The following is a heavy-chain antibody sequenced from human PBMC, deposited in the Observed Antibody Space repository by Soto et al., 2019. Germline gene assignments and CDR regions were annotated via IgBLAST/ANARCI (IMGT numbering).Heavy chain of an antibody. V-gene: IGHV3-11*06. J-gene: IGHJ4*02. D-gene: IGHD3-16*02. CDR2: ISSSSSYT. CDR1: GFTFSDYY. Sequence: PGGSLRLSCAASGFTFSDYYMSWIRQAPGKGLEWVSYISSSSSYTNYADSVKGRFTISRDNAKNSLYLQMNSLRAEDTAVYYCARVPENKYDYVWGSYPLDYWGQGTLVTVSS. CDR3: ARVPENKYDYVWGSYPLDY.